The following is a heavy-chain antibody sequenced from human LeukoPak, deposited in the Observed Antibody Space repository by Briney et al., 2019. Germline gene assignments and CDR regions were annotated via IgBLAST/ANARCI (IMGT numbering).Heavy chain of an antibody. J-gene: IGHJ6*03. CDR1: GYTFNSYG. V-gene: IGHV1-18*01. CDR3: ARARNWNDLTYYYYYMDV. D-gene: IGHD1-1*01. Sequence: ASVKVSCKASGYTFNSYGISWVRQAPGQGLEWMGWIGVYNGHTKYAQNLQGRVTMTTETSTSTAYMELRSLRSDDTAVYYCARARNWNDLTYYYYYMDVWGKGTTVIVSS. CDR2: IGVYNGHT.